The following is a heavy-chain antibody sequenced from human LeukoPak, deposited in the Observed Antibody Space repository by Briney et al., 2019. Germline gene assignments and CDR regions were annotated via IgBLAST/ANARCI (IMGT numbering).Heavy chain of an antibody. Sequence: AGGSLTLSCAASGFTFSNYAMSWVRQAPGKGLEWVSAISGSGDNTYYADSVRGRFTISRDNSKDTLYLQMNNLRAVGTAMYYCAKDGRYYFGSGSYPFYSWGQGTLVTVSS. D-gene: IGHD3-10*01. V-gene: IGHV3-23*01. CDR3: AKDGRYYFGSGSYPFYS. CDR1: GFTFSNYA. J-gene: IGHJ5*01. CDR2: ISGSGDNT.